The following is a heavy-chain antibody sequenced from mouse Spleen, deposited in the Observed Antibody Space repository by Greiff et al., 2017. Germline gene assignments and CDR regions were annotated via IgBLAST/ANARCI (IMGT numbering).Heavy chain of an antibody. D-gene: IGHD2-14*01. Sequence: QVQLQQSGAELVRPGASVKLSCKASGYTFTDYYINWVKQRPGQGLEWIARIYPGSGNTYYNEKFKGKATLTAEKSSSTAYMQLSSRTAEDSAFYFWARVGRYDASFDYGGQGTTLTVSS. CDR1: GYTFTDYY. CDR2: IYPGSGNT. CDR3: ARVGRYDASFDY. V-gene: IGHV1-76*01. J-gene: IGHJ2*01.